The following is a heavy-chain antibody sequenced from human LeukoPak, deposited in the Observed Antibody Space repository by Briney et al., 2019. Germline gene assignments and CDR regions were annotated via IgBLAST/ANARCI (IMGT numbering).Heavy chain of an antibody. CDR3: ARDLEEDYSNWYFDL. CDR1: GFTFSSYA. D-gene: IGHD2-15*01. CDR2: FSAGGST. V-gene: IGHV3-23*01. J-gene: IGHJ2*01. Sequence: PGGSLRLSCAASGFTFSSYAMSWVRQAPGKGLEWVSAFSAGGSTYYADSVKGRFTISRDNSKDTLLLQMNSLRLEDTAVYYCARDLEEDYSNWYFDLWGRGTLVTVSS.